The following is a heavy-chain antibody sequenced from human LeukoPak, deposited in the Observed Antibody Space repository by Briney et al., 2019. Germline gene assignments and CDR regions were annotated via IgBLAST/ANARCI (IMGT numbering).Heavy chain of an antibody. Sequence: ASVKVSCKASGYTFTSYGISWVRQAPGQGLEWMGWISAYNGNTNYAQKLQGRVTMTTDTSTSTAYMELRSLRSDDTAVYYCAREGREDYYGSGSYLGYWGQGTLVTVSS. J-gene: IGHJ4*02. V-gene: IGHV1-18*01. CDR2: ISAYNGNT. CDR1: GYTFTSYG. D-gene: IGHD3-10*01. CDR3: AREGREDYYGSGSYLGY.